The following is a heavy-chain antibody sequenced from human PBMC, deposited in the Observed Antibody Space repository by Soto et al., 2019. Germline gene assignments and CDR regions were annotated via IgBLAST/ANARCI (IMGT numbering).Heavy chain of an antibody. CDR1: GFTFSGYW. Sequence: EAQLVESGGGLVQPGGSLRLSCAASGFTFSGYWMSWVRQAPGKGLEWVANINQDGSGKYYMDSVKVRFTISRDNTKNSLYLPMNSLGDDDTAVYYCARDGYHYVMDLWGQGTTVTVSS. V-gene: IGHV3-7*04. CDR3: ARDGYHYVMDL. CDR2: INQDGSGK. J-gene: IGHJ6*02.